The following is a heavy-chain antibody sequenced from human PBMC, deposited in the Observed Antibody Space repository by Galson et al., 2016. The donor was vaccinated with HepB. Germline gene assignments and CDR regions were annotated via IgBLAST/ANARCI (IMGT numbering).Heavy chain of an antibody. CDR1: GFIFNTYT. J-gene: IGHJ6*03. CDR3: ARVADGARMDV. V-gene: IGHV3-23*01. CDR2: IRSSGDFT. Sequence: SLRLSCAASGFIFNTYTMSWVRQAPGQGLEWVAAIRSSGDFTQYADSVEGRFTNSRDNSTNTLFLQMNSLRAEDTAVYYCARVADGARMDVWGKGTTVTVSS. D-gene: IGHD3-16*01.